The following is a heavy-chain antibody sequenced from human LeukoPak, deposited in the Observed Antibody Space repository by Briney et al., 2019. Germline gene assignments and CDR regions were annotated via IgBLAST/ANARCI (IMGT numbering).Heavy chain of an antibody. J-gene: IGHJ4*02. V-gene: IGHV3-23*01. CDR2: ISGSGGRT. D-gene: IGHD3-10*01. Sequence: PGGSLRLSCAASGFTFSNYDMTWVRQAPGKGLEWVSGISGSGGRTYYADSVKGRFTISRDNSKNTLYLQMNSLRAEDTAVYYCARDTDYYGSGRHGFFDYWGQGTLVTVSS. CDR3: ARDTDYYGSGRHGFFDY. CDR1: GFTFSNYD.